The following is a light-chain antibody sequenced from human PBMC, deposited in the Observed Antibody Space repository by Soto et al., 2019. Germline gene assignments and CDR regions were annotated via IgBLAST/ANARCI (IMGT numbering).Light chain of an antibody. V-gene: IGKV1-27*01. Sequence: DIQMTQSPSSLSASVGDRVTITCRASQGIIHYLAWCQQKPGKVPKLLIYDASTLQSGVPSRFSGSGSGTDFTLTISDLQPEDVATYYCQKYNSAPLFGQGTKVEI. CDR2: DAS. J-gene: IGKJ1*01. CDR1: QGIIHY. CDR3: QKYNSAPL.